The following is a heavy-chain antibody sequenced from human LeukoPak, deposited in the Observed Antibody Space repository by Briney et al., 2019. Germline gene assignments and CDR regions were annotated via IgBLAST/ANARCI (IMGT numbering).Heavy chain of an antibody. J-gene: IGHJ6*03. CDR1: GFTFSKYS. D-gene: IGHD3-3*01. CDR2: ISSNGSSV. V-gene: IGHV3-48*01. Sequence: PWGSLRLSCAASGFTFSKYSMNWVRQAPGKGLEWVSYISSNGSSVQYADSVKGRFTFSRDNAKNSLYLQMNSLRAEDTAVYYCARDGYDFWSGSIYYYFCMDVWGKGTTVTVSS. CDR3: ARDGYDFWSGSIYYYFCMDV.